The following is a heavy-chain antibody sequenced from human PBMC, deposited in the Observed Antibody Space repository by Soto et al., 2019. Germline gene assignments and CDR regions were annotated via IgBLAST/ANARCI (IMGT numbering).Heavy chain of an antibody. CDR2: IGGSGYDT. J-gene: IGHJ4*02. D-gene: IGHD6-19*01. Sequence: GGSLRLSCKASGLIFRNYAMSWVRQAPGKGLQWVSAIGGSGYDTYYADSVKGRFTVSRDNSRDTLHLQMSSLRADDTAIYYCAVPTGIEVTGPDYWGKGILVTVSS. CDR3: AVPTGIEVTGPDY. CDR1: GLIFRNYA. V-gene: IGHV3-23*01.